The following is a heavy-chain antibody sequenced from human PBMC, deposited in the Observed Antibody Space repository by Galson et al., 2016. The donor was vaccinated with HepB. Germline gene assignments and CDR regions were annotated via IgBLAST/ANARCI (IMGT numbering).Heavy chain of an antibody. CDR3: ASPLMARGVIITFGMDV. J-gene: IGHJ6*02. CDR2: IIPIFDIT. CDR1: GGTFSNNA. Sequence: SVKASCKASSGGTFSNNAISWVRQAPGQGLEWMGGIIPIFDITNYAQKFQGTVTITADESTSTAYMELSSLRSEDTAVYYCASPLMARGVIITFGMDVWGQGTTVTVSS. D-gene: IGHD3-10*01. V-gene: IGHV1-69*13.